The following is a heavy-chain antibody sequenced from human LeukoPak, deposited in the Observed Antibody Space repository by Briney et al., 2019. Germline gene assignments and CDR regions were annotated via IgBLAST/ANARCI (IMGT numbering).Heavy chain of an antibody. D-gene: IGHD5-24*01. Sequence: GASVKVSCKASGGTFSSYAISWVRQAPGQGLEWMGRIIPIFGIANYAQKFQGRVTITADKSTSTAYMELSSLRSEDTAVYYCAREYKSEMATSLDYWGQGTLVTVSS. CDR1: GGTFSSYA. CDR2: IIPIFGIA. J-gene: IGHJ4*02. V-gene: IGHV1-69*04. CDR3: AREYKSEMATSLDY.